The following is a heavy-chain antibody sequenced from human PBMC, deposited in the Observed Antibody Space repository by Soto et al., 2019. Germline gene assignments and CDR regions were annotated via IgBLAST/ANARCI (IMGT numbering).Heavy chain of an antibody. CDR3: AKVGITIFGVVHDAFDI. J-gene: IGHJ3*02. CDR2: ISWNSGSI. CDR1: GFTFDDYA. V-gene: IGHV3-9*01. D-gene: IGHD3-3*01. Sequence: GGSLRLSCAASGFTFDDYAMHWVRQAPGKGLAWVSGISWNSGSIGYADSVKGRFTISRDNAKNSLYLQMNSLRAEDTALYYCAKVGITIFGVVHDAFDIWGQGTMVTVSS.